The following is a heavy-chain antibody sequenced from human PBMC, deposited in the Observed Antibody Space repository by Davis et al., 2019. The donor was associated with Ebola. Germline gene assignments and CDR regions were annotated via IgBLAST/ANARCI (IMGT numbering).Heavy chain of an antibody. J-gene: IGHJ2*01. D-gene: IGHD3-3*01. V-gene: IGHV3-48*02. CDR1: GFTFSSYG. CDR3: ATGNQDTYYDFWSGSWYFDL. CDR2: ISSSSTI. Sequence: LSLTCAASGFTFSSYGMHWVRQAPGKGLEWVSYISSSSTIYYADSVKGRFTISRDNAKNSLYLQMNSLRDEDTAVYYCATGNQDTYYDFWSGSWYFDLWGRGTLVTVSS.